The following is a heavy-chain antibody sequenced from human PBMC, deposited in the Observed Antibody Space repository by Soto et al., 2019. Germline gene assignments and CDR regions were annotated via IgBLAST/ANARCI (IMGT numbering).Heavy chain of an antibody. J-gene: IGHJ6*03. CDR2: IKQDGSEK. CDR3: ASRRGGYSGYLYSYYMDV. Sequence: GGSLRLSCAASGFTFSSYWMSWVRQAPGKGLEWVANIKQDGSEKYYVDSVKGRFTISRDNAKNSLYLQMNSLRAEDTAVYYWASRRGGYSGYLYSYYMDVWGKGTTVTVSS. D-gene: IGHD5-12*01. CDR1: GFTFSSYW. V-gene: IGHV3-7*01.